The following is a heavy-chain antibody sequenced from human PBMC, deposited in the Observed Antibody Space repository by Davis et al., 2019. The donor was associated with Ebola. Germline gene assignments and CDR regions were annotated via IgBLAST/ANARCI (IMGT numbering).Heavy chain of an antibody. CDR1: GFTFSSYS. J-gene: IGHJ5*02. Sequence: GGSLRLSCAASGFTFSSYSMNWVRQAPGKGLEWVSYISSSSSTIYYADSVKGRFTISRDNAKNSLYLQMNSLRAEDTAVYYCATRVLGYCSAWGQGTLVTVSS. D-gene: IGHD2-15*01. CDR3: ATRVLGYCSA. V-gene: IGHV3-48*01. CDR2: ISSSSSTI.